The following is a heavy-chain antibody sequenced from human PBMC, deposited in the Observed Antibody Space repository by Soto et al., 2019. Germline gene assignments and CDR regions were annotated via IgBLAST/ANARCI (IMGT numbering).Heavy chain of an antibody. D-gene: IGHD1-26*01. Sequence: GGSLRLSCAASGFTFRNYAIHWVRQAPGKGLEWVAVISRDGSHKYYLDSVKGRFTISRDNSKDTVNLLMNSLRDDDSAMYYCARSRNSAVADSFDFWGQGTLVTVSS. CDR1: GFTFRNYA. CDR2: ISRDGSHK. J-gene: IGHJ4*02. V-gene: IGHV3-30*04. CDR3: ARSRNSAVADSFDF.